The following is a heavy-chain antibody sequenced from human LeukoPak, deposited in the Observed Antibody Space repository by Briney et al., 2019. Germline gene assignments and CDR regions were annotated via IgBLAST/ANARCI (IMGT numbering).Heavy chain of an antibody. CDR3: ARAGGDVYNNDYFHY. J-gene: IGHJ4*02. V-gene: IGHV3-74*01. Sequence: GGSLRLSCAASGFTFSSYWMHWVRQAPGKGLVWVSRINSDGSRTSYADSVMGRLTISRDNAKNTLYLQMNSLRAEDTAVYYCARAGGDVYNNDYFHYWGQGTLVTVSS. D-gene: IGHD5-24*01. CDR2: INSDGSRT. CDR1: GFTFSSYW.